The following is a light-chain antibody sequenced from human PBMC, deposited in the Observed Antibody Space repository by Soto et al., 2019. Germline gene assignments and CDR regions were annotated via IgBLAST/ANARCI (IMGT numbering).Light chain of an antibody. CDR3: CSYAGPYSCV. CDR1: SSDVGAYNY. V-gene: IGLV2-11*01. J-gene: IGLJ1*01. CDR2: DVT. Sequence: QSVLTQPRSVSGSPGQSVTISCTGTSSDVGAYNYVSWYQQHPGNAPKLMIYDVTKRPSGVPDRFSGSKSANTASLTISGLQAEDEGDYFCCSYAGPYSCVFGTGTKVTVL.